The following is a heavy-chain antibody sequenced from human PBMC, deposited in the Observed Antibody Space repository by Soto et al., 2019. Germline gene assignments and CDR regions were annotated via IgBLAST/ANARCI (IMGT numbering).Heavy chain of an antibody. V-gene: IGHV1-2*04. Sequence: QVQLVQSGAEVKKPGASVKVSCKASGYTFTGYYMHWVRQAPGQGLEWMGWINPNSGGTNYAQKFQGWVTMTRDTSISTAYMELSRLRSDDTAVYYCARRAIVGANSHRSPFDYWGQGTLVTVSS. D-gene: IGHD1-26*01. CDR3: ARRAIVGANSHRSPFDY. CDR2: INPNSGGT. CDR1: GYTFTGYY. J-gene: IGHJ4*02.